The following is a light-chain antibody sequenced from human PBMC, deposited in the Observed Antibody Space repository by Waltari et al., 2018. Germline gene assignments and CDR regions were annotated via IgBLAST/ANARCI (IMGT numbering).Light chain of an antibody. Sequence: DIQMTQSPSTLSASVGDRVTITCRASQSVNSWVAWYQQKPRKAPKLRIFKASTLESGVPSRFSGSGSGTELTRTISSLQPDDFATYHCQQYDSYWTFGQGTKVEIK. CDR1: QSVNSW. CDR2: KAS. CDR3: QQYDSYWT. V-gene: IGKV1-5*03. J-gene: IGKJ1*01.